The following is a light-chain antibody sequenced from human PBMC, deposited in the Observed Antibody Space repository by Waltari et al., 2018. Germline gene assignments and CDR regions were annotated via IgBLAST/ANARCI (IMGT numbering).Light chain of an antibody. CDR3: QQHYSSPYT. Sequence: DIVMTQSPDSLAVPLCERATIKCKSSQNILYSANRNNYLAWYQQKPGQPPKLLIYWASSRETGVPDRFSGSGSGTDFTLTISSLQAEDVAVYYCQQHYSSPYTFGQGTKLEI. V-gene: IGKV4-1*01. CDR2: WAS. CDR1: QNILYSANRNNY. J-gene: IGKJ2*01.